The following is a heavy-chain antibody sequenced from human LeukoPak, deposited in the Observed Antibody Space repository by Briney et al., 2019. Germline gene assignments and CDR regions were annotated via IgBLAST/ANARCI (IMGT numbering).Heavy chain of an antibody. V-gene: IGHV3-9*01. CDR1: GFTFDDYA. J-gene: IGHJ3*02. Sequence: GGSLRLSCAASGFTFDDYAMHWVRQAPGKGLEWVSGISWNSGSIGYADSVKGRFTISRDNAKNSLYLQMNGLRAEDTALYYCAKDISAATMVGAFDIWGQGTMVTVSS. CDR2: ISWNSGSI. CDR3: AKDISAATMVGAFDI. D-gene: IGHD5-12*01.